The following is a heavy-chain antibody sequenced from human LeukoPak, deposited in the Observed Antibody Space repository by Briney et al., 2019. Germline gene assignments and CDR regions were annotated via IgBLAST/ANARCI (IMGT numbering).Heavy chain of an antibody. CDR1: GGSISSYY. Sequence: PSETLSLTCIVSGGSISSYYWSWVRQPPGEGLEWIGYIYYGGNANYNPSLKSRVTISVDTSMNQFSLKLSSVTAADTAVYYCAREGEGSGYENYYFDYWGQGILVTVSS. D-gene: IGHD5-12*01. V-gene: IGHV4-59*01. CDR2: IYYGGNA. CDR3: AREGEGSGYENYYFDY. J-gene: IGHJ4*02.